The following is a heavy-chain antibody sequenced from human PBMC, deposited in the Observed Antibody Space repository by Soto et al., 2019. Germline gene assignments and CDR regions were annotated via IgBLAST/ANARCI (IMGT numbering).Heavy chain of an antibody. J-gene: IGHJ6*02. Sequence: QVQLQQWGAGLLKPSETLSLTCAVYGGSFSGYYWSWIRQPPGKGLEWMGEINHSGSTNYNPSLRSRVTIAVDTSQNQFSLKLSSVTAADTAVYYCARVPRAAAGTPKLNYYYYGMDVWGQGTTVTVSS. CDR1: GGSFSGYY. V-gene: IGHV4-34*01. CDR2: INHSGST. D-gene: IGHD6-13*01. CDR3: ARVPRAAAGTPKLNYYYYGMDV.